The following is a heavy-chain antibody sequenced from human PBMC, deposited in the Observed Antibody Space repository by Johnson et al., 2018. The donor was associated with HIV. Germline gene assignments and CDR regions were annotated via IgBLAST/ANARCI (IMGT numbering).Heavy chain of an antibody. Sequence: VQLVESGGGVVRPGGSLRLSCAASGFTFDDYGMNWVRQAPGKGLEWVSGINWNGGSTGYADSVKGRITITRDNAKKSLYLQVNSLGAEDTAVYFCAKDPLLHGGRFDIWGPGTMVTVSS. D-gene: IGHD3-10*01. CDR3: AKDPLLHGGRFDI. J-gene: IGHJ3*02. CDR2: INWNGGST. CDR1: GFTFDDYG. V-gene: IGHV3-20*04.